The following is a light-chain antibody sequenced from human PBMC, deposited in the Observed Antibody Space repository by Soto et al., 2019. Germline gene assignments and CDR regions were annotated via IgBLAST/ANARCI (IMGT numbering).Light chain of an antibody. Sequence: QSALRQPPSVCGSPGQSITLSCTGANSDVANYDYVSWYRQYPGLAPQVIISEVTNRPSVISDRFSGSKSANTAYLTISGLQAEDEADYYCCSHTISGAPVFGGGTKVT. CDR2: EVT. CDR3: CSHTISGAPV. CDR1: NSDVANYDY. V-gene: IGLV2-14*01. J-gene: IGLJ2*01.